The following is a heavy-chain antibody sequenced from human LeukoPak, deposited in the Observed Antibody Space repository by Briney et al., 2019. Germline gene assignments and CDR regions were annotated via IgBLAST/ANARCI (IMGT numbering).Heavy chain of an antibody. J-gene: IGHJ6*02. V-gene: IGHV1-18*01. Sequence: GASVKVSCKASGYTFTSYGISWVRQAPGQGLEWMGWISAYNGNTNYAQKLQGRVTMTTDTSTSTAYMELRSLRSDDTAVYYCARGPVVRETYYYYGMDVWGQGTTVTVSS. CDR3: ARGPVVRETYYYYGMDV. D-gene: IGHD3-10*01. CDR1: GYTFTSYG. CDR2: ISAYNGNT.